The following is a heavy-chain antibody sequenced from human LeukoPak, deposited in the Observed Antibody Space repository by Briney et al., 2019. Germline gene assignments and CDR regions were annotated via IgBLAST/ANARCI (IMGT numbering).Heavy chain of an antibody. CDR2: IYSSGNT. D-gene: IGHD6-19*01. V-gene: IGHV4-4*07. J-gene: IGHJ4*02. Sequence: SETLSLTCTVSGGSISSYYWSWIRQPAGKGLEWIGRIYSSGNTNYNPSLKSRVTMSVDTSKNQFPLKLSSVTAADTAVYYCARIWYSNGWFFDYWGQGTLVTVSS. CDR1: GGSISSYY. CDR3: ARIWYSNGWFFDY.